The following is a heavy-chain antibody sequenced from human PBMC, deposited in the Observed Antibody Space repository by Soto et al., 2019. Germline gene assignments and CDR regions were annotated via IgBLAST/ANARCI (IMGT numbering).Heavy chain of an antibody. Sequence: QVQLVESGGGVVQPGRSLRLSCAASGFPFSSYAMHWVRQAPGKGLEWVAVISYDGSNKYYADSVKGRFTISRDNSKNTLYLQMNSLRAEDTAVYYCARWRSGMDVWGQGTTVTVSS. CDR2: ISYDGSNK. CDR1: GFPFSSYA. V-gene: IGHV3-30-3*01. CDR3: ARWRSGMDV. D-gene: IGHD3-3*01. J-gene: IGHJ6*02.